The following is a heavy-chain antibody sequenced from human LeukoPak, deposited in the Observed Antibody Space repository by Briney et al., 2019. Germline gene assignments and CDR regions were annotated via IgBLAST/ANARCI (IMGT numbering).Heavy chain of an antibody. V-gene: IGHV4-59*01. CDR1: GGSISSYY. CDR2: IYYSGST. Sequence: PSETLSLTCTVSGGSISSYYWSWFRQPPEKGLEWIGYIYYSGSTNYNPSLKSRVTISVDTSKNQFSLQLTSVTAADTAVYFCTRGGSNFDYWGQGTLVTVSS. D-gene: IGHD3-10*01. CDR3: TRGGSNFDY. J-gene: IGHJ4*02.